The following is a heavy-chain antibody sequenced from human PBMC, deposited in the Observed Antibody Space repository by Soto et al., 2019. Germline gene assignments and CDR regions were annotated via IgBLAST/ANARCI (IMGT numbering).Heavy chain of an antibody. CDR2: TYYSGTT. CDR3: ARLGGSYAVPHFDY. V-gene: IGHV4-59*08. J-gene: IGHJ4*02. CDR1: GGSINHYY. D-gene: IGHD1-26*01. Sequence: SETLSLTCTVSGGSINHYYRTWLRQPPGKGLEWMGYTYYSGTTTNYNPSLKSRVTLSVDTSKNQFSLKLSSVTAADTAVYYCARLGGSYAVPHFDYWGQGTLVT.